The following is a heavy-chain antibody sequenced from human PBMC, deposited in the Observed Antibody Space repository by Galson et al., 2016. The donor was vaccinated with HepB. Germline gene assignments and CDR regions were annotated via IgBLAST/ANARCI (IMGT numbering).Heavy chain of an antibody. Sequence: SLRLSCAASGFAFSTYGMHWVRQAPGKGLEWVAVIWHDGNNKYYPDSVKGRFTISRDNSKNMLYLQMNSLRVEDTAVYYCAKGLAYCSGTSCLSYSDSPGGGMDVWGQGTTVTVSS. D-gene: IGHD2-2*01. CDR3: AKGLAYCSGTSCLSYSDSPGGGMDV. J-gene: IGHJ6*02. CDR1: GFAFSTYG. CDR2: IWHDGNNK. V-gene: IGHV3-33*06.